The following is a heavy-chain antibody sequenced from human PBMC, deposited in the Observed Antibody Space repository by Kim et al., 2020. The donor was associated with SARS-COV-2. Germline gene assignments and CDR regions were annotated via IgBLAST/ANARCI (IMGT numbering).Heavy chain of an antibody. V-gene: IGHV7-4-1*02. J-gene: IGHJ2*01. CDR1: GYTFSSIA. D-gene: IGHD6-13*01. CDR3: AARYSSSYFDL. Sequence: ASVKVSCKPSGYTFSSIAMHWVRQAPGQGLEWMGWMNTKTGNPTYALGFTGRFVFSLDTSVSTAYLQISSLRAEDTAVYYCAARYSSSYFDLWGRGTLVTVSS. CDR2: MNTKTGNP.